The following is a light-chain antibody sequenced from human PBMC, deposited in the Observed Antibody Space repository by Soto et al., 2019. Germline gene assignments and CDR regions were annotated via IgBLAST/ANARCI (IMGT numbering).Light chain of an antibody. J-gene: IGKJ1*01. CDR1: QSISSY. CDR3: QQYYSFPRT. Sequence: DIQMTQSPSSLSASVGDRVTITCRASQSISSYLNWYQQKPGKAPELLIYAASTLQSGVPSRFSGSGSGTDFTLTISCLQSEDFATYYCQQYYSFPRTFGQGTKVDI. V-gene: IGKV1-39*01. CDR2: AAS.